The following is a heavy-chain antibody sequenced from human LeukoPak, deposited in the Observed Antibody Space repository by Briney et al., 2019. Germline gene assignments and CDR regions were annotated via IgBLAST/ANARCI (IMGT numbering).Heavy chain of an antibody. CDR2: IHTSGST. V-gene: IGHV4-4*07. Sequence: SETLSLTCTVSGGSIIGYYWSWMRQPAGKGLEWIGRIHTSGSTNYNASLKSRVTMSVDTSKNQSSLKLTSVTAADTAVYYCARDGGYTSHDYWGQGTLVTVSS. CDR3: ARDGGYTSHDY. J-gene: IGHJ4*02. D-gene: IGHD6-19*01. CDR1: GGSIIGYY.